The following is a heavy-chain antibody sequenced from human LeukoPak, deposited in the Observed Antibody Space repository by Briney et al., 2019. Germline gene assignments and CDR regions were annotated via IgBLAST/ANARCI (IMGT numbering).Heavy chain of an antibody. J-gene: IGHJ6*03. V-gene: IGHV4-59*08. CDR1: GGSISSYY. CDR2: IYYSGST. Sequence: SETLSLTCTVSGGSISSYYWSWIRQPPGKGLEWIGYIYYSGSTNYNPSLKSRVTISVDTSKNQFSLKLSSVTAADTAVYYCARDSGSYSHYYYYYYMDVWGKGTTVTISS. CDR3: ARDSGSYSHYYYYYYMDV. D-gene: IGHD1-26*01.